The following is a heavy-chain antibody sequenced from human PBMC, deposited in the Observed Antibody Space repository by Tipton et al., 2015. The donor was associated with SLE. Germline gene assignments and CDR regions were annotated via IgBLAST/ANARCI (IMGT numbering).Heavy chain of an antibody. D-gene: IGHD6-19*01. CDR2: VSTYNGNT. J-gene: IGHJ6*02. Sequence: QVQLVQSGAEVKKPGSSVKVSCKASGGTFSSYAISWVRQAPGQGLEWMGWVSTYNGNTNYAQNFQGRVTMTTDTSTSTAYMELRSLTSDDTAVYYCARDNPRLAVAGAIVSYHYGMDVWGQGTTVTVSS. V-gene: IGHV1-18*01. CDR3: ARDNPRLAVAGAIVSYHYGMDV. CDR1: GGTFSSYA.